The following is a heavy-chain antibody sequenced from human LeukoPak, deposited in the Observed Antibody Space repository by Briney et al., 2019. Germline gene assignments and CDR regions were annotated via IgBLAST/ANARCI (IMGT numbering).Heavy chain of an antibody. J-gene: IGHJ1*01. CDR2: TSYDGRNK. CDR3: ARGVIRYFQH. V-gene: IGHV3-30*03. CDR1: GFTFSIYD. D-gene: IGHD2/OR15-2a*01. Sequence: QSGGSLRLSCAASGFTFSIYDMHWVRQAPGKGLEWVALTSYDGRNKYYADSVKGRFTISRDNSKNTLDLQMNSLRAEDTAVYYCARGVIRYFQHWGQGTLVTVSS.